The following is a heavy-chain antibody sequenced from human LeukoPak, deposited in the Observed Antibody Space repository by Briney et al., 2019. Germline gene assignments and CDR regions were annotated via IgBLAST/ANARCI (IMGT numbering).Heavy chain of an antibody. Sequence: PGGSLRPSCAASGFTFSSYWMTWVRQAPGKGLEWVANIKEDGSEKNYVDSVEGRFTVSRDNAKNSLYLQMNSLRVEDTGVYYCARDKWNPGYWGQGTLVTVSS. V-gene: IGHV3-7*01. D-gene: IGHD1-20*01. J-gene: IGHJ4*02. CDR2: IKEDGSEK. CDR3: ARDKWNPGY. CDR1: GFTFSSYW.